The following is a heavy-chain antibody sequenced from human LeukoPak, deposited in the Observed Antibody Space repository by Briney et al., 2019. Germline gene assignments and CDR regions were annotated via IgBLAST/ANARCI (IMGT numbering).Heavy chain of an antibody. CDR1: GYTFTGYY. D-gene: IGHD3-10*01. Sequence: ASVKVSCKASGYTFTGYYMHWVRQAPGQGLEWMGWINPNSGGTNYAQKFQGRVTMTRDTSISTAYMELSRLRSDDTAVYYCARGMVRGVFTKPTGYWGQGTLVTVSS. V-gene: IGHV1-2*02. CDR2: INPNSGGT. J-gene: IGHJ4*02. CDR3: ARGMVRGVFTKPTGY.